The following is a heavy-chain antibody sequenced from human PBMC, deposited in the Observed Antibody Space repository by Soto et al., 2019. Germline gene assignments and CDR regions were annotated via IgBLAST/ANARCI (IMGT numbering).Heavy chain of an antibody. CDR2: IDWNNIK. D-gene: IGHD1-1*01. CDR1: GFSLSTSAFC. Sequence: SGPTLVNPTETLTLTCTFSGFSLSTSAFCVTWIRQPPGKALEWLALIDWNNIKYYKTSLKTRLTLSKGTSRNQVALTMTNVDPVDTGTYYCARGGTFHWNHIDYWGQGTLVTV. J-gene: IGHJ4*02. CDR3: ARGGTFHWNHIDY. V-gene: IGHV2-70*01.